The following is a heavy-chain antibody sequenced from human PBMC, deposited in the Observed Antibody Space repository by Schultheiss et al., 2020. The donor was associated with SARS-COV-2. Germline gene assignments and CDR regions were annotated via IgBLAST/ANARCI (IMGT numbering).Heavy chain of an antibody. V-gene: IGHV3-33*08. D-gene: IGHD6-19*01. J-gene: IGHJ6*02. Sequence: GGSLRLSCAASGFTFSSYAMHWVRQAPGKGPEWVAVIWYDGSNEYHADSLKGRFAISRDNSKGTLYLQMNSLRADDTAVYYCARDVDSSAWNGMDVWGQGTTVTVSS. CDR1: GFTFSSYA. CDR3: ARDVDSSAWNGMDV. CDR2: IWYDGSNE.